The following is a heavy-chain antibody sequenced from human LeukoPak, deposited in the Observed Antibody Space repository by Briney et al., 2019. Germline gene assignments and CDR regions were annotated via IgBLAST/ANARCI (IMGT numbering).Heavy chain of an antibody. D-gene: IGHD1-7*01. V-gene: IGHV3-33*03. CDR1: GFTFSSYG. Sequence: PGGSLRLSCAASGFTFSSYGMHWVRQAPGKGLEWVAVIWYDGSNKYYADSVKGRFTISRDNSKNTLYLQMNSLRAEDTAVYYCAKDQAGATRYNWTYVTWFDPWGQGTLVTVSS. CDR2: IWYDGSNK. J-gene: IGHJ5*02. CDR3: AKDQAGATRYNWTYVTWFDP.